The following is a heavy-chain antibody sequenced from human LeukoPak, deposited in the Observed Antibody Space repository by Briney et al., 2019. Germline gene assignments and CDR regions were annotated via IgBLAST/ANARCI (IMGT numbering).Heavy chain of an antibody. CDR3: ARRYAVYGDYTRDHSIDY. CDR2: ITSSGSYI. Sequence: GGSLRLSCAASGFTFSSHGMYWVRQAPGKGLEWVSSITSSGSYIYYADSAKGRFTISRDNAKNSLYLQMNSLRAEDTALYYCARRYAVYGDYTRDHSIDYWGQGTLVTVSS. V-gene: IGHV3-21*01. D-gene: IGHD4-17*01. CDR1: GFTFSSHG. J-gene: IGHJ4*02.